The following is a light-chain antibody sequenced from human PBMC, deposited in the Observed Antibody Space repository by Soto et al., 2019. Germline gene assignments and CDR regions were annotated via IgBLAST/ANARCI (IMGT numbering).Light chain of an antibody. J-gene: IGKJ5*01. CDR3: QQYYSYPIT. CDR1: QGISSY. Sequence: AIRMTQSPSSFSASTGDRVTITCRASQGISSYLAWYQQKPGKAPKLLIYAASTLQSGVPSRFSGSGSGTDFTLTISCLQSEDFVTYYCQQYYSYPITFGQGTRLETK. V-gene: IGKV1-8*01. CDR2: AAS.